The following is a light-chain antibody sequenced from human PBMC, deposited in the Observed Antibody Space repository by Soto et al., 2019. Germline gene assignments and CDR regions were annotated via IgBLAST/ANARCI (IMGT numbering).Light chain of an antibody. J-gene: IGKJ5*01. V-gene: IGKV3-11*01. CDR2: GIS. CDR1: QSVNSNY. CDR3: QQRSNWPLIT. Sequence: EIVLTQSPATLSSSPGETATLSCSASQSVNSNYLAWYQQKPGQAPRLLIYGISKRATDIPDRFSGSGSGTEFTLTISSLEPEDFAVYYCQQRSNWPLITFGQGTRLEIK.